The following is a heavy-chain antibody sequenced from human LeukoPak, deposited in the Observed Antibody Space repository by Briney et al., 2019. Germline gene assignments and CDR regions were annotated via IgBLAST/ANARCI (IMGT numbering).Heavy chain of an antibody. CDR1: GGTFSKYT. CDR2: ITPLFGTA. CDR3: ARDPLLGYYYYYYGMDV. J-gene: IGHJ6*02. Sequence: ASVKVSCKASGGTFSKYTISWVRQRPGQGLEWMGGITPLFGTANYAQKFQGRVTITADESASTAYMELSSLRSEDTAVYYCARDPLLGYYYYYYGMDVWGQGTTVTVSS. V-gene: IGHV1-69*13. D-gene: IGHD2-15*01.